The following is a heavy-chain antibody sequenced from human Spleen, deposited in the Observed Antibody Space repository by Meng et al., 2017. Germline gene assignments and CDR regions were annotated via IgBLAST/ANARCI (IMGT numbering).Heavy chain of an antibody. CDR2: IIPIFGTA. D-gene: IGHD4-23*01. Sequence: VRVGAGVKKPGSSVRASCKASGGTFSSYAISWVRQAPGQGLEWMGGIIPIFGTANYAQKFQGRVTITADESTSTAYMELSSLRSEDTAVYYCARAATVVTPSDYWGQGTLVTVSS. J-gene: IGHJ4*02. V-gene: IGHV1-69*01. CDR1: GGTFSSYA. CDR3: ARAATVVTPSDY.